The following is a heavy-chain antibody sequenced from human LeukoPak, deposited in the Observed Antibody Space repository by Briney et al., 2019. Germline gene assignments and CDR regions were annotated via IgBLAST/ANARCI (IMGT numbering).Heavy chain of an antibody. CDR2: IYYSGST. J-gene: IGHJ4*02. Sequence: KPSETLSLTCTVSGGSISSTNYYWGWLRQPPGRGLEWIGSIYYSGSTFYNPSLQSRVTISVDTSKNQFSLRLSSVSAADTAVYYCARLDYDFWSGNHDYWGQGTLVTVSS. D-gene: IGHD3-3*01. CDR3: ARLDYDFWSGNHDY. CDR1: GGSISSTNYY. V-gene: IGHV4-39*01.